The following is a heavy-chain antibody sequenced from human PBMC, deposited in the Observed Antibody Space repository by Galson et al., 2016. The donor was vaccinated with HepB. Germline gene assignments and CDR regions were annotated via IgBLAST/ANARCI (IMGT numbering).Heavy chain of an antibody. CDR3: ASYTGMVTFHDAFDI. CDR2: IDHRGSA. J-gene: IGHJ3*02. CDR1: GGSISSSNW. V-gene: IGHV4-4*02. D-gene: IGHD5-18*01. Sequence: SETLSLTCAVSGGSISSSNWWSWVRQPQGKGLEWIGEIDHRGSANYNPSLKSRVTISVDKSKNQFSLKLSSVTTADTAVYYCASYTGMVTFHDAFDIWGQGTMVTVSS.